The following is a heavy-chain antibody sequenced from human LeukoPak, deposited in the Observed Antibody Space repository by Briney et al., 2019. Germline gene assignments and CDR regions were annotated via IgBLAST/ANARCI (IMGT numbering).Heavy chain of an antibody. CDR1: GGSISSYY. Sequence: SETLSLTCTVSGGSISSYYWSWIRQPAGKGLEWIGRIHTSGSINYSPSLKSRVTMSVDTSKNQFSLKLSSVTAADTAVYYCARDRYYYDSSARYCDYWGQGILVTVSS. J-gene: IGHJ4*02. CDR3: ARDRYYYDSSARYCDY. D-gene: IGHD3-22*01. CDR2: IHTSGSI. V-gene: IGHV4-4*07.